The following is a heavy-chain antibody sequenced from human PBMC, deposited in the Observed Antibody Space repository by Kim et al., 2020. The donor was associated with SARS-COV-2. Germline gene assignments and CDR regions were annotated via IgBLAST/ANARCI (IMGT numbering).Heavy chain of an antibody. CDR2: ISGSGGST. V-gene: IGHV3-23*01. J-gene: IGHJ6*02. Sequence: GGSLRLSCAASGFTFSSYAMSWVRQAPGKGLEWVSAISGSGGSTYYADSVKGRFTISRDNSKNTLYLQMNSLRAEDTAVYYCAKALGGSSWYPLILLYGMDVWGQGTTVTVSS. CDR3: AKALGGSSWYPLILLYGMDV. CDR1: GFTFSSYA. D-gene: IGHD6-13*01.